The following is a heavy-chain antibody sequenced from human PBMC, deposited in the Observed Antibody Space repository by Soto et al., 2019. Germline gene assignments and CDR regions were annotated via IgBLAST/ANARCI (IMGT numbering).Heavy chain of an antibody. V-gene: IGHV3-23*01. CDR2: ISGSGGST. J-gene: IGHJ4*02. D-gene: IGHD3-3*01. Sequence: GGSLRLSCAASGFTFSSYAMSWVRQAPGKGLEWVSAISGSGGSTYYADSVKGRFTISRDNSKNTLYLQMNSLRAEDTAVYYCAKDQSPLEWLLLRGVFDYWGQGTLVTVSS. CDR3: AKDQSPLEWLLLRGVFDY. CDR1: GFTFSSYA.